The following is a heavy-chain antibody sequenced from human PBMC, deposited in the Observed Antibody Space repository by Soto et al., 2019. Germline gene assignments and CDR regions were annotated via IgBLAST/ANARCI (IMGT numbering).Heavy chain of an antibody. Sequence: EVQLVESGGGLVQPGGSLRLSCAASGFIVSSNYMSWVRQAPGKGLEWVSVIYTSGSTYYADSVKGRFTISRDNSKNIVYLEMNSLRAEDTAGFYFPRGAGPLNVGGQGTLVTVS. CDR3: PRGAGPLNV. CDR1: GFIVSSNY. D-gene: IGHD3-10*01. V-gene: IGHV3-66*01. CDR2: IYTSGST. J-gene: IGHJ3*01.